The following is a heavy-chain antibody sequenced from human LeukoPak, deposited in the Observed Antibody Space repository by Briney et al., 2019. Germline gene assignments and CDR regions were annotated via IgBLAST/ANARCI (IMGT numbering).Heavy chain of an antibody. J-gene: IGHJ4*02. CDR3: ARDSGFTAMAGDY. Sequence: GGSLRLSCAASVFTLSSYEMNWVRQAPGKGLEWVSYISSSGSTIYYADSVKGRFTISRDNAKNSLYLQINSLRAEDAAVYYCARDSGFTAMAGDYWGQGTLVTVSS. V-gene: IGHV3-48*03. CDR1: VFTLSSYE. D-gene: IGHD5-18*01. CDR2: ISSSGSTI.